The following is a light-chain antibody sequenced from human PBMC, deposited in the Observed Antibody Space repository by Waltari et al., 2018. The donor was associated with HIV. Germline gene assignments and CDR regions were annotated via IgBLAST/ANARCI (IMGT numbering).Light chain of an antibody. CDR2: DTS. J-gene: IGKJ5*01. V-gene: IGKV3-11*01. CDR1: QSASNY. CDR3: QQRSTWPIT. Sequence: EIVLTQSPATLSLSPGERATLSCRASQSASNYLAWYQQRPGQAPRLVIFDTSNMATGIPARFSGSGSGTDFTLTISSLEPEDFALYYCQQRSTWPITFGQGTRLDI.